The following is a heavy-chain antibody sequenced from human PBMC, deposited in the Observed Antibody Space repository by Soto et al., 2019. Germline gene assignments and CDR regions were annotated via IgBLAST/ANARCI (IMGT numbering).Heavy chain of an antibody. Sequence: GLMRLCWGAVEVKGSNNDGICVRQAPGKGLEWVSVIYSGGSTYYADSVKGRFTISRHNSKNTLYLQMNSLRAEDTAVYYCARDGTYGMDVWGQGTTVTVSS. CDR1: EVKGSNND. J-gene: IGHJ6*02. V-gene: IGHV3-53*04. CDR2: IYSGGST. CDR3: ARDGTYGMDV. D-gene: IGHD1-26*01.